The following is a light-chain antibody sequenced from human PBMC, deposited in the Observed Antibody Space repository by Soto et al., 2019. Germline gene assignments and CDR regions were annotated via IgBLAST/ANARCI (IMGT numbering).Light chain of an antibody. Sequence: QSVLTQPPSVSGAPGQRVTISCTGSSSNIGADYDVHWYQQLPGAAPKLLIRANTHRPSGVPDRFSASKSGTSASLAITGLQADDEADSYCQSYDSSLSGSVFGGGTKVTVL. J-gene: IGLJ3*02. V-gene: IGLV1-40*01. CDR3: QSYDSSLSGSV. CDR1: SSNIGADYD. CDR2: ANT.